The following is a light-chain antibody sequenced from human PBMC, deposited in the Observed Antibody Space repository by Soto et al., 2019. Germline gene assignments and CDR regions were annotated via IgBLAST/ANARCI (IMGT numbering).Light chain of an antibody. Sequence: DVVMTQSPLSLPVTLGQPASISRRSNQSLVHSDGIAYFSWFQQRPGQSPRRLIYKVSNRDSGVPARFSGSGSGTDFALKISRVEAEDVGVYYCMQGTHWPITFGQGTRLEIK. CDR2: KVS. V-gene: IGKV2-30*02. CDR1: QSLVHSDGIAY. J-gene: IGKJ5*01. CDR3: MQGTHWPIT.